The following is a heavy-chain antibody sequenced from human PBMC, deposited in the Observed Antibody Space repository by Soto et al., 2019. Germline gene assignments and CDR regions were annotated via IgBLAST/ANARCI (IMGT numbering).Heavy chain of an antibody. CDR3: ARGPIATMVRGVMGAFDI. Sequence: SETLSLTCAVYGGSFSGYYWSWIRQPPGKGLEWIGEINHSGSTNYNPSLKSRVTISVDTSKNQFSLKLSSVTAADTAVYYCARGPIATMVRGVMGAFDIWGQGTMVTVSS. J-gene: IGHJ3*02. CDR2: INHSGST. D-gene: IGHD3-10*01. CDR1: GGSFSGYY. V-gene: IGHV4-34*01.